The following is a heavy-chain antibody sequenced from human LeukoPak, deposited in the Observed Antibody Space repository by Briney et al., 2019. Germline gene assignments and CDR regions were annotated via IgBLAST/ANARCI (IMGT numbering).Heavy chain of an antibody. CDR1: GFTFSSYE. CDR2: ISSSGSTI. Sequence: GGSLRLSCAASGFTFSSYEMNWVRQAPGKGLEWVSYISSSGSTIYYADSVKGRFTISRDNAKNSLYLQMNSLRAEDTAVYYCARGIAAAGTRTYYYYYMDVWGKGTTVTISS. J-gene: IGHJ6*03. V-gene: IGHV3-48*03. CDR3: ARGIAAAGTRTYYYYYMDV. D-gene: IGHD6-13*01.